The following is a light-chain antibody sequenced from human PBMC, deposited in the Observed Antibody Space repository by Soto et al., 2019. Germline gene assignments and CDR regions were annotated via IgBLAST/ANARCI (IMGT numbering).Light chain of an antibody. CDR2: GNS. Sequence: QSVLTQPPSVSGAPGQRVTISCTGSSSNIVAGYDVHWYQQRPGTAPKLLIYGNSNRPSGVPDRFSGSKSGTSASLAITGLQAEDEADYYCQSYDSSLSGAVFGGGTQLTVL. J-gene: IGLJ7*01. CDR1: SSNIVAGYD. CDR3: QSYDSSLSGAV. V-gene: IGLV1-40*01.